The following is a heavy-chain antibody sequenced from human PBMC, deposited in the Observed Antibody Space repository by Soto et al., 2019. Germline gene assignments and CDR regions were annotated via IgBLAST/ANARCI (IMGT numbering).Heavy chain of an antibody. D-gene: IGHD4-4*01. CDR3: ARVTTVTSFDY. Sequence: QVQLQESGPGLVKPSETLSLTCTVSGGSVSSGSHYWSWIRQPPGKGLEWLGYIYYSGRTNYNHSLKRRVTISLDTSKNQFSRKLSSVTAADTAVYYCARVTTVTSFDYWGQGTLVTVSS. V-gene: IGHV4-61*01. CDR1: GGSVSSGSHY. CDR2: IYYSGRT. J-gene: IGHJ4*02.